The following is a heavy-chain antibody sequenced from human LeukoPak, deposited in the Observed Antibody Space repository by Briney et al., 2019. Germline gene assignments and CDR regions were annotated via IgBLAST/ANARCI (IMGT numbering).Heavy chain of an antibody. CDR2: ISAYNGNT. Sequence: ASVKVSCKASGYTFTSYGISCVRQAPGQGLEWMGWISAYNGNTNYAQKLQGRVTMTTDTSTSTAYMELRSLRSDDTAVYYCARERIFGVVIAPVFDYWGQGTLVTVSS. CDR3: ARERIFGVVIAPVFDY. CDR1: GYTFTSYG. D-gene: IGHD3-3*01. J-gene: IGHJ4*02. V-gene: IGHV1-18*01.